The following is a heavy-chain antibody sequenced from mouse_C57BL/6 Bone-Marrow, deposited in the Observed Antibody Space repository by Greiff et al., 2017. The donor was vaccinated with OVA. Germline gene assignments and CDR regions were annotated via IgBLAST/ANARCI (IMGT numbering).Heavy chain of an antibody. CDR1: GYTFTSYW. CDR3: AREGDYYGSSPFFDY. D-gene: IGHD1-1*01. Sequence: QVQLQQPGAELVMPGASVKLSCKASGYTFTSYWMHWVKQRPGQGLEWIGEIDPSDSYTNYNQKFKGKSTLTVDKSSSTAYMQLSSLTSEDSAVYYCAREGDYYGSSPFFDYWGQGTTLTVSS. V-gene: IGHV1-69*01. CDR2: IDPSDSYT. J-gene: IGHJ2*01.